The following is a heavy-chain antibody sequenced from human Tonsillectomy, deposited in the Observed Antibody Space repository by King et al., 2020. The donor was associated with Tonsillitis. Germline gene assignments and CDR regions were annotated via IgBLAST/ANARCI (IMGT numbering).Heavy chain of an antibody. CDR3: AKDRVGGNSFDQ. Sequence: VQLQQSGPGLVKPSQTLSLTCAISGESVSSYSATWNWIRQSPSRGLEGLGRTYYRSKWYNDYAVSVKSRMTIKPDTSKNQGSLQLNSGTPEDTAVYYCAKDRVGGNSFDQWGQGTLVTVSS. D-gene: IGHD4-23*01. V-gene: IGHV6-1*01. CDR1: GESVSSYSAT. J-gene: IGHJ4*02. CDR2: TYYRSKWYN.